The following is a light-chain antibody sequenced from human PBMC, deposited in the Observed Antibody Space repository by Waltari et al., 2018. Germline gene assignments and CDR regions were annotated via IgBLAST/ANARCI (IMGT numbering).Light chain of an antibody. V-gene: IGKV4-1*01. CDR2: WAS. CDR3: KQYITYPWT. CDR1: QTVLYADNNNY. Sequence: DFVMTQSPDSLAVSLGEKATVNCKSSQTVLYADNNNYLAWYQQKPGQPPKLLIDWASNRQSGVPDRFIGSGSGTDFTLTISSLQPDDVAIYSCKQYITYPWTFGQGTKVEVK. J-gene: IGKJ1*01.